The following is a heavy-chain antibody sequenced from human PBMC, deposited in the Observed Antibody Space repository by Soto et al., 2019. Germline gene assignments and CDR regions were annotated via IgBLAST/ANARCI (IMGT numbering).Heavy chain of an antibody. Sequence: QVQLVESGGGVVQPGRSLRLSCAASGFTFSSYGMHWVRQAPGKGLEWVAVISYDGSDKYYADSVKGRFTISRDSSKNTMYRQMNSLRSDDTAVYYCARDRRGSYAYWGQGTLVTVSS. D-gene: IGHD2-15*01. J-gene: IGHJ4*02. CDR2: ISYDGSDK. CDR1: GFTFSSYG. V-gene: IGHV3-30*03. CDR3: ARDRRGSYAY.